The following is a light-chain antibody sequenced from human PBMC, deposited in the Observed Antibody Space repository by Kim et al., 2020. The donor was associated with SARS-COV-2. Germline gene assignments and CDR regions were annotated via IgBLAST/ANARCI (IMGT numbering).Light chain of an antibody. CDR3: ALYMGVGIWV. Sequence: GTVTLTCCLSSGSVPNTNYASWYQQTPGQAPRTVIYNTDTRSSGVPDRLSGSILGKKAALTITGAQADDECDYYCALYMGVGIWVIGGGTKVTVL. J-gene: IGLJ3*02. V-gene: IGLV8-61*01. CDR1: SGSVPNTNY. CDR2: NTD.